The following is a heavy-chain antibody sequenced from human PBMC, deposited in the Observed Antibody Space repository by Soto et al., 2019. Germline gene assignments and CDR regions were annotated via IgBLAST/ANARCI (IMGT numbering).Heavy chain of an antibody. CDR2: ISGSGGNT. CDR3: AKASYDFWSGYFF. V-gene: IGHV3-23*01. D-gene: IGHD3-3*01. Sequence: GGSLRLSCAASGFTFSSYAMSWVRQAPGKGLEWVSSISGSGGNTYYADSVKGRFTISRDNSKNTVYLQMNSLRAEDTAVYYCAKASYDFWSGYFFGGQGTLVTVSS. J-gene: IGHJ4*02. CDR1: GFTFSSYA.